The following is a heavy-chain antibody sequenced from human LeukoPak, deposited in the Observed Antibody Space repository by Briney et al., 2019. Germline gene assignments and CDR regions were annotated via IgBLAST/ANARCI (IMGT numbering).Heavy chain of an antibody. CDR3: ASPMVRGVIPFDY. Sequence: SETLSLTCAVYGGSFSGYYWSWIRQPLGKGLEWIGEINHSGSTNYNPSLMSRVTISVDTSKNQFSLKLSSVTAADTAVYYCASPMVRGVIPFDYWGQGTLATVSS. CDR2: INHSGST. CDR1: GGSFSGYY. V-gene: IGHV4-34*01. D-gene: IGHD3-10*01. J-gene: IGHJ4*02.